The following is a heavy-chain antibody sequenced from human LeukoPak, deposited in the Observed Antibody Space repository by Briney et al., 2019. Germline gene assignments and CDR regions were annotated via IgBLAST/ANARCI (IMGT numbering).Heavy chain of an antibody. CDR2: IYYSGST. D-gene: IGHD4-17*01. V-gene: IGHV4-59*08. J-gene: IGHJ3*01. CDR1: GGSISDYY. Sequence: SETLSLTCTVSGGSISDYYWSWIRQPPEKGLEWIGYIYYSGSTNYNPSLKSRLTISVDTSKNQFSLKLSSVTAADTAVYYCARSYGDYITGAYAFDVWGQGTMVTVSS. CDR3: ARSYGDYITGAYAFDV.